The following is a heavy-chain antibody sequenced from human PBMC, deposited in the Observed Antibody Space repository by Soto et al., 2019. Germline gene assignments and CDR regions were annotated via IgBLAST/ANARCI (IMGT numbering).Heavy chain of an antibody. Sequence: QLVQSGAEVKKPGASVRVSCKTSGPTFIAYYIHWVRQAPGQGLEWMGWIDPKSGGTTYEQKFRGRVTMARDTSISTALMDLNIPSSDDTAVYYCARVSVDVPEWGQGTLIAVSS. CDR2: IDPKSGGT. CDR1: GPTFIAYY. V-gene: IGHV1-2*02. D-gene: IGHD5-12*01. CDR3: ARVSVDVPE. J-gene: IGHJ4*02.